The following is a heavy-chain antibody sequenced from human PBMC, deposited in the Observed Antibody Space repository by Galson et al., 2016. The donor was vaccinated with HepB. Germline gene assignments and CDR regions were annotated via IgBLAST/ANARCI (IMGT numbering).Heavy chain of an antibody. V-gene: IGHV1-46*01. J-gene: IGHJ4*02. Sequence: SVKVSCKASGYTFTSYYMHWVRQAPGQGLKWMGIINPSGGSTSYAQKFQGRVTMTRDTSTSPVYIELSSLRSEDTAVYYSARDWGLDYGGNSVSYYFDYWGQGTLVTVSS. D-gene: IGHD4-23*01. CDR3: ARDWGLDYGGNSVSYYFDY. CDR2: INPSGGST. CDR1: GYTFTSYY.